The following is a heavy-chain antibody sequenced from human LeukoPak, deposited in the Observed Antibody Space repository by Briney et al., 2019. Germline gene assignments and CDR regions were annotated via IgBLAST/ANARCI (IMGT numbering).Heavy chain of an antibody. CDR2: ISSSAASI. Sequence: PGGSLRLSCAASGFTFSNYAMNWVRQAPGKGLEWVSAISSSAASIYYADSVKGRFTISRDNSKNTLYLQMNSLRAEDTAVYYCAKDRSPDEAAAAYFDYWGQGTLVTVSS. J-gene: IGHJ4*02. D-gene: IGHD6-13*01. V-gene: IGHV3-23*01. CDR1: GFTFSNYA. CDR3: AKDRSPDEAAAAYFDY.